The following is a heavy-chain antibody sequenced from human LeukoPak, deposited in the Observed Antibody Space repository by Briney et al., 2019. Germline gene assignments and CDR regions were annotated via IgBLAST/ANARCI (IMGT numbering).Heavy chain of an antibody. V-gene: IGHV3-23*01. CDR1: GFTFSRHG. CDR2: ISPSGDIK. CDR3: AKDDAWLQYND. Sequence: GRTLRLSCVASGFTFSRHGMNWVRQAPGKGLEWVSGISPSGDIKYYVDSVKGRFTVSRDNSKNTLYLQINSLRDEDTAVYYCAKDDAWLQYNDWGQGTLVTVSS. J-gene: IGHJ4*02. D-gene: IGHD5-24*01.